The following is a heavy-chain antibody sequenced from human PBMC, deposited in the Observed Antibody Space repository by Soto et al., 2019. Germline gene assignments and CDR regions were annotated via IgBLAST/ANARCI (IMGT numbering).Heavy chain of an antibody. V-gene: IGHV3-7*01. CDR1: GFTFSSYW. D-gene: IGHD3-10*01. J-gene: IGHJ5*02. CDR3: ARKAMVRGVKWFDP. CDR2: IKQDGSEK. Sequence: PGGSLRLSCAASGFTFSSYWMSWVRQAPGKGLEWVANIKQDGSEKYYVDSVKGRFTISRDNAKNSLYLQMNILRAEDTAVYYCARKAMVRGVKWFDPWGQGTLVTVSS.